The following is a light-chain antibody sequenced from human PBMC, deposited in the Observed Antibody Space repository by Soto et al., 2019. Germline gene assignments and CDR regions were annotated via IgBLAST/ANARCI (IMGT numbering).Light chain of an antibody. J-gene: IGKJ1*01. CDR1: QGIGNA. V-gene: IGKV1-6*01. Sequence: AIQMTQSPSLPASEGGRVTITCRASQGIGNAVSWYQQRSGKAPRLLIYALSNLQSGVPSRFSGSGSGSDFTLTICSLQPEYFATYFCLQDYSSPRTFGQGT. CDR3: LQDYSSPRT. CDR2: ALS.